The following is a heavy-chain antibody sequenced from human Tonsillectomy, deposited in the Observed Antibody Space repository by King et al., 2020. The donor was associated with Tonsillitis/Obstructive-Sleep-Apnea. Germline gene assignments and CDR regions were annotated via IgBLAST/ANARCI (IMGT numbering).Heavy chain of an antibody. CDR3: AVFAAPIDY. J-gene: IGHJ4*02. D-gene: IGHD6-6*01. V-gene: IGHV3-48*02. Sequence: VQLVESGGALVQPGGSLRVSCAASGFMFSTYGLNWVRQAPGKGLEWVSYIRDSSSIMSYADSVKGRFTISRDNAKNSLYLQMNTLRDEDTAVYYCAVFAAPIDYWGQGTLVAVSS. CDR1: GFMFSTYG. CDR2: IRDSSSIM.